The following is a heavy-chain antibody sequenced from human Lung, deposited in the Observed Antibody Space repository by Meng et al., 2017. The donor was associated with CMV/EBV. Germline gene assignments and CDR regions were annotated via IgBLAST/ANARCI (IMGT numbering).Heavy chain of an antibody. CDR1: GFSLSTSGVG. D-gene: IGHD3-10*01. J-gene: IGHJ5*02. Sequence: GPXLVXPTQTLTLTCAFSGFSLSTSGVGVGWIRQAPGKALERLALIYWDDDKRYSPSLRSRLTITKDTSKNQVVLTMTNMDPVDTATYYCAHRPHYYASGGPGWFDPWGQGTLVTVSS. V-gene: IGHV2-5*02. CDR2: IYWDDDK. CDR3: AHRPHYYASGGPGWFDP.